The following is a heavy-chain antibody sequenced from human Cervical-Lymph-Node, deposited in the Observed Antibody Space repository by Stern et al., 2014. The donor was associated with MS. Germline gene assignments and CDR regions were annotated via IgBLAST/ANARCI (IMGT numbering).Heavy chain of an antibody. Sequence: VQLVESGAEVKKPGWSMKVSCKASGGTFSSIEISWVRQAPGQGLEWLGGISPLVGTKNYAQKVQGRVKIIADVSTNTVNMELSSLRSEDTAVYYCVRDQGGIAGTWGQGTLVTVSS. CDR3: VRDQGGIAGT. CDR1: GGTFSSIE. CDR2: ISPLVGTK. D-gene: IGHD6-13*01. J-gene: IGHJ4*02. V-gene: IGHV1-69*01.